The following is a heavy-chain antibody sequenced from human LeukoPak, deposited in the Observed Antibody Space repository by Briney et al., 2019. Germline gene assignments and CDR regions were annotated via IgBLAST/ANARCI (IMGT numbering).Heavy chain of an antibody. D-gene: IGHD5-18*01. Sequence: PGGSLRLSCAASGFTFSSYGMHWVRQAPGKGLEWVAVIWYDGSNKYYADSVKGRFTISRDNSKNALYLQMNSLRAEDTAVYYCAREGYSYGPFDYWGQGTLVTVSS. CDR1: GFTFSSYG. CDR3: AREGYSYGPFDY. J-gene: IGHJ4*02. CDR2: IWYDGSNK. V-gene: IGHV3-33*01.